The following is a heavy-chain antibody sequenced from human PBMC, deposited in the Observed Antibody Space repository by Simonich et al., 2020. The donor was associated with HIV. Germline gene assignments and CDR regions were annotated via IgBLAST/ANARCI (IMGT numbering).Heavy chain of an antibody. CDR2: INHSGIT. J-gene: IGHJ4*02. Sequence: QVQLQQWGAGLLKPSETLSLTCAVYGGSFSGYYWSWLRQPPGKGLEWIGEINHSGITNNKSSLNSRATISVDKSKNQFSLKLSSVTAADTAIYYCARRDRELILYFDYWGQGNLVTVSS. V-gene: IGHV4-34*04. CDR3: ARRDRELILYFDY. CDR1: GGSFSGYY. D-gene: IGHD3-3*01.